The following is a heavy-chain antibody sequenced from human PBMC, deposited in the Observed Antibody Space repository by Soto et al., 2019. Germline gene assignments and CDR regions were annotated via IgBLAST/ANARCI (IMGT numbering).Heavy chain of an antibody. V-gene: IGHV2-5*02. CDR2: INWDDDK. Sequence: SGPTLANPTQTLTLTRTFSGFSLSTSGVGVGWIRQPPGKALEWLALINWDDDKRDSPSLKSRLTITKDTSKNQVVRTMTNMDPLDTATYYCAHTRRAAFDIWGQGTMVTVSS. J-gene: IGHJ3*02. CDR1: GFSLSTSGVG. CDR3: AHTRRAAFDI.